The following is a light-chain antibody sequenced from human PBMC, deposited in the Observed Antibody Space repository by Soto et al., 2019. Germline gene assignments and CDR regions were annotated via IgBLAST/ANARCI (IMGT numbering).Light chain of an antibody. V-gene: IGLV2-14*01. J-gene: IGLJ1*01. CDR1: STDIGRYNY. Sequence: QSVLTQPASVSGSPVQSITISCTGTSTDIGRYNYVSWYQQHPGKAPKLMIYDVSNRPSGVSNRFSGSKSGNTASLTISGLQAEDEADYYCSSYTSSSTYVFGTGTKLTVL. CDR3: SSYTSSSTYV. CDR2: DVS.